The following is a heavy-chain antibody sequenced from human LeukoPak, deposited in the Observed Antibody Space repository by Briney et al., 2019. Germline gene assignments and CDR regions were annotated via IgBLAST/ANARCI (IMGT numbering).Heavy chain of an antibody. V-gene: IGHV3-48*02. CDR3: ARDGCSSTSCNTYYYGMDV. CDR1: GFTFSSYS. CDR2: ISSSSSTI. J-gene: IGHJ6*02. D-gene: IGHD2-2*02. Sequence: GGSLRLSCAASGFTFSSYSMNWVRQAPGKGLEWVSYISSSSSTIYYADSVKGRFTISRDNAKNSLYLQMNSLRDEDTAVYYCARDGCSSTSCNTYYYGMDVWGQGTTVTVSS.